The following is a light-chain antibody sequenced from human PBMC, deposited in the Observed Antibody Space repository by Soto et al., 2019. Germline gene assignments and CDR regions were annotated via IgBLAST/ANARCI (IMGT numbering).Light chain of an antibody. CDR3: QQSYSTTRT. J-gene: IGKJ2*02. Sequence: DIQMTQSPSSLSASVGDRVTITCRASQSISSYLNWYQQKPGKAPKLLIYAGSSLQSGVPSRFSGSGSGTDFTLTISSLQPEDFATYYCQQSYSTTRTFGQGTKLEIK. CDR2: AGS. V-gene: IGKV1-39*01. CDR1: QSISSY.